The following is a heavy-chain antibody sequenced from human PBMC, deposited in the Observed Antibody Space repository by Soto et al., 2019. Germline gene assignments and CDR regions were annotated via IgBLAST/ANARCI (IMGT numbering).Heavy chain of an antibody. CDR1: GHIFTNYW. D-gene: IGHD3-9*01. CDR2: IYPHDSDT. Sequence: GESLEISCKGFGHIFTNYWIGWVRQMPWKGLEWMGVIYPHDSDTIYSPSFQGQVTISADKSISTAYLQWSSLRASDTAMYYCARLGFDYYNSTAYHNVLHYFALDVWGQETTVTVSS. J-gene: IGHJ6*02. V-gene: IGHV5-51*01. CDR3: ARLGFDYYNSTAYHNVLHYFALDV.